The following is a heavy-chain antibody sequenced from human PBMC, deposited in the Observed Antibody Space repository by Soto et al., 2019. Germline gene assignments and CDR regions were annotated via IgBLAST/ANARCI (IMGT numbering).Heavy chain of an antibody. CDR1: GDTVNIYS. Sequence: QVELVQSGAEVKKPGSSVKVSCRASGDTVNIYSITWVRQAPGQGLEWMGGIIPIFLRQQSAHKFQGRVTMTADESARTAYMELSSLRSDDTAIYYCARPLATYDIFDLWGQGTVVTV. D-gene: IGHD1-1*01. V-gene: IGHV1-69*12. CDR3: ARPLATYDIFDL. CDR2: IIPIFLRQ. J-gene: IGHJ3*01.